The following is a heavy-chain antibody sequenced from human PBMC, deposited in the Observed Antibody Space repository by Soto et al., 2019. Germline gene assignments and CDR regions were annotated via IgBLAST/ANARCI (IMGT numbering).Heavy chain of an antibody. D-gene: IGHD3-10*01. CDR2: ISGSGGST. J-gene: IGHJ4*02. CDR3: AKDRAVPTQFDY. V-gene: IGHV3-23*01. CDR1: GFTFSSYA. Sequence: GGSLRLSCAASGFTFSSYAMSWVRQAPGKGLEWVSAISGSGGSTYYADSVKGRFTISRDNSKNTLYLQMNSLRAEDTAVYYFAKDRAVPTQFDYWGQGTLVTVSS.